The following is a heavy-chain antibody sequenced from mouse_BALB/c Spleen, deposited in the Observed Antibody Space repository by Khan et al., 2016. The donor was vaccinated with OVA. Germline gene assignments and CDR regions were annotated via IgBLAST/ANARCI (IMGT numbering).Heavy chain of an antibody. CDR2: ISSDGDYT. Sequence: VQLKESGGDLVKPGGSLKLSCAASGFTFSSYSMSWVRQTPDKRLEWVATISSDGDYTYFPDSVKGRFTISRDNAKNTLNLQMSSLKSEDTALYYCASHLAGSLAYGGQGTLVTVSA. D-gene: IGHD1-1*01. CDR3: ASHLAGSLAY. CDR1: GFTFSSYS. V-gene: IGHV5-6*01. J-gene: IGHJ3*01.